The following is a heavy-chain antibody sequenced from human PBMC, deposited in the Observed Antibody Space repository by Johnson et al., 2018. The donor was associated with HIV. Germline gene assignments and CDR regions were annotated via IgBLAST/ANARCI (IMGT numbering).Heavy chain of an antibody. Sequence: VQLVESGGGVVQPGRSLRLSCAASGFTFSSYAMSWVRQAPGKGLEWVSALSGSGSLGYADSVKGRFTISRDNAKNTLYLQMNSLRVEDTAVYYCARGHNGALDIWGQGTMLTVSS. J-gene: IGHJ3*02. CDR2: LSGSGSL. CDR3: ARGHNGALDI. D-gene: IGHD2-8*01. V-gene: IGHV3-23*04. CDR1: GFTFSSYA.